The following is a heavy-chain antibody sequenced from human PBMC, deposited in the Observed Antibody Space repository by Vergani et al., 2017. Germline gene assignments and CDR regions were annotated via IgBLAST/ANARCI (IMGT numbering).Heavy chain of an antibody. Sequence: EVHLVESGGGLIHPGGSLRLSCEGSGFSFSGYWMHWVRQSPEKGLVWVSRIKSDGSITNYADYVKGRFTISRDNSKNTLYLQMNSLRAEDTAIYYCAKDILRWAFDYWGQGTLVTVSS. CDR2: IKSDGSIT. J-gene: IGHJ4*02. CDR3: AKDILRWAFDY. D-gene: IGHD4-23*01. V-gene: IGHV3-74*01. CDR1: GFSFSGYW.